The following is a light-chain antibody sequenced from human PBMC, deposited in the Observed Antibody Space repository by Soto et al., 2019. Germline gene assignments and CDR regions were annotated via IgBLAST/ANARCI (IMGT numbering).Light chain of an antibody. CDR2: AAS. CDR1: QGVSSY. Sequence: ATRMTQSPSSFSASTGDRVNITCRADQGVSSYLAWYQQKPGRAPKLLIYAASTLQSGVPSTFSGSGSGTDFTLTISCLHSEDFATYVCQQYSTYPFTFGPGPKVDVK. CDR3: QQYSTYPFT. J-gene: IGKJ3*01. V-gene: IGKV1-8*01.